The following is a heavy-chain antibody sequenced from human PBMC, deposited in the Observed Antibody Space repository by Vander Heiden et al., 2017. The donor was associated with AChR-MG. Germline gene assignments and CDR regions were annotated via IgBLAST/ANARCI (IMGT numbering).Heavy chain of an antibody. CDR1: GIAFNTHA. CDR2: ISSDASNK. CDR3: VKSKYRCLHPYLFDY. Sequence: QVQLMESGGGVVQPGRPLSLPCAASGIAFNTHALYWVRPAPGKGRNWVAVISSDASNKYYVDSVKGRFTISRDNSKNTVYLQMNSLRAEDRAVYYCVKSKYRCLHPYLFDYWGQGTLVTVST. J-gene: IGHJ4*02. D-gene: IGHD5-12*01. V-gene: IGHV3-30*18.